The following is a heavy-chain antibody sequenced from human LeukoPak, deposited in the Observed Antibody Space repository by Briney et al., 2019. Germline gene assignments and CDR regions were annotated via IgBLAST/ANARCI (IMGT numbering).Heavy chain of an antibody. J-gene: IGHJ6*03. CDR1: GYTFTSYG. D-gene: IGHD4-17*01. V-gene: IGHV1-18*01. CDR3: ARSGRSGYGDYEPDLFQTERRYYYYYMDV. CDR2: ISAYNGDT. Sequence: ASVKVSCKASGYTFTSYGITWVRQAPGQGLEWMGWISAYNGDTNYAQKLQGRVTMTTDTSTSTAYMELRSLRSEDTAVCYCARSGRSGYGDYEPDLFQTERRYYYYYMDVWGKGTTVTISS.